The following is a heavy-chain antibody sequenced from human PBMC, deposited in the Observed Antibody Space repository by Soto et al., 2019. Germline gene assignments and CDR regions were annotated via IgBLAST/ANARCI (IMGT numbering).Heavy chain of an antibody. CDR3: AREGGSRFITQGAFDI. CDR2: IIPIFGTA. V-gene: IGHV1-69*01. CDR1: GGTFSSYV. Sequence: QVQLVQSGAEVKKPGSSVKVSCKASGGTFSSYVISWVRQAPGQGREWMGGIIPIFGTANYAQKFQGRVKIPAEESKSTAYMEPSSLRSEATAVYYCAREGGSRFITQGAFDIWGQGTMVTVSS. J-gene: IGHJ3*02. D-gene: IGHD6-25*01.